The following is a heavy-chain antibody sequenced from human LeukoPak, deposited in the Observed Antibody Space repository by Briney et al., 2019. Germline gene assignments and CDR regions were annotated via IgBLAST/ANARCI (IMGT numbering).Heavy chain of an antibody. CDR3: ARVVRARDYGACGY. CDR2: INPKSGGT. J-gene: IGHJ4*02. D-gene: IGHD4-17*01. Sequence: ASVKVSCKASGYTFTGYYMHWVRQAPGQGLEWMGWINPKSGGTNYAQKFQGRVTLTRDTSISTAYMDLNRLRSDDTAVYYCARVVRARDYGACGYWGQGTLVTVSS. V-gene: IGHV1-2*02. CDR1: GYTFTGYY.